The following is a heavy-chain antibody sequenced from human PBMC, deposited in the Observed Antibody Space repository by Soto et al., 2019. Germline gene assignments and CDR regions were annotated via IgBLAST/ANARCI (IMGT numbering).Heavy chain of an antibody. D-gene: IGHD3-10*01. CDR1: GFTFSSYS. CDR3: AKVAFRGFDD. CDR2: IKEDGIEK. J-gene: IGHJ4*02. Sequence: LRLSCAASGFTFSSYSMSWVRQAPGKGLEWVATIKEDGIEKYYVESVKGRFTVSRDNANNSLYLQMNSLRAEDTAVYYCAKVAFRGFDDWGQGTLVTVSS. V-gene: IGHV3-7*01.